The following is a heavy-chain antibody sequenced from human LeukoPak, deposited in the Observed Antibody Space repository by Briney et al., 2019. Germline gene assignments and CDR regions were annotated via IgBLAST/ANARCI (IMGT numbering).Heavy chain of an antibody. V-gene: IGHV3-66*01. CDR1: GFTVSSNY. J-gene: IGHJ4*02. CDR3: VRDRLGDWYIRDFDS. CDR2: IYSGGST. D-gene: IGHD5-24*01. Sequence: PGGSLRLSCAASGFTVSSNYMSWVRQAPGKGLEWVSVIYSGGSTYYADSVKGRFTISRDNSKNTLYLQMNSLRAEDTAVYYCVRDRLGDWYIRDFDSWGQGTLVTVSS.